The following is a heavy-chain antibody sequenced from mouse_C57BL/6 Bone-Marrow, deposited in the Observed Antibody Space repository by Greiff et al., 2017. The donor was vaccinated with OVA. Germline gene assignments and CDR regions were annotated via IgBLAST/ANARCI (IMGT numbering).Heavy chain of an antibody. CDR1: GYTFTSYW. V-gene: IGHV1-7*01. J-gene: IGHJ2*01. Sequence: QVQLKQSGAELAKPGASVKLSCKASGYTFTSYWMHWVKQRPGQGLEWIGYINPSSGYTKYNQKFKDKATLTADKSSSTAYMQLSSLTYEDSAVDYCANLYYFDYWGQGTTLTVSS. CDR2: INPSSGYT. CDR3: ANLYYFDY.